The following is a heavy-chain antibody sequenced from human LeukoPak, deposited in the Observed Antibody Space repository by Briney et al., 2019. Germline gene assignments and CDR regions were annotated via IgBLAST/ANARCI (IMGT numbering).Heavy chain of an antibody. CDR2: ISWNSGSI. CDR3: AKDMITFGGVIVFPLDY. V-gene: IGHV3-9*01. J-gene: IGHJ4*02. D-gene: IGHD3-16*02. Sequence: SLRLSCAASGFTFDDYAMHWVRQAPGKGLEWVSGISWNSGSIGYADSVKGRFTISRDNAKNSLYLQMNSLRAEDTALYYCAKDMITFGGVIVFPLDYWGQGTLVTVSS. CDR1: GFTFDDYA.